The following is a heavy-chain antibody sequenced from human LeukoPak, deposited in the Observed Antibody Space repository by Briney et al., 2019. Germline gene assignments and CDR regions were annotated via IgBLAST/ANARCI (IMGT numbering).Heavy chain of an antibody. D-gene: IGHD6-19*01. CDR2: INHSGST. CDR3: ARTIAVAGTWIDY. CDR1: GGSFSGYY. J-gene: IGHJ4*02. V-gene: IGHV4-34*01. Sequence: SETLSLTCAVYGGSFSGYYWSWIRQSPGKGLEWIGEINHSGSTNYNPSLKSRVTISVDTSKNQFSLKLSSVTAADTTVYYCARTIAVAGTWIDYWGQGTQVTVSS.